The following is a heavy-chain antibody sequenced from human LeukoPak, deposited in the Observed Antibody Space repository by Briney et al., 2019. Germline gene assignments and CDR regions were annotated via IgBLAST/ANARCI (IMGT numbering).Heavy chain of an antibody. V-gene: IGHV3-30*03. D-gene: IGHD2-21*01. CDR1: GFTFSSYG. Sequence: GGSLRLSCAAFGFTFSSYGMHWVRQAPGKGLEWVAVISYDGSNKYYADSVKGRFTISRDNSKNTLYLQMNSLRAEDTAVYYCARGLGIDDYWGQGTLVTVSS. CDR2: ISYDGSNK. CDR3: ARGLGIDDY. J-gene: IGHJ4*02.